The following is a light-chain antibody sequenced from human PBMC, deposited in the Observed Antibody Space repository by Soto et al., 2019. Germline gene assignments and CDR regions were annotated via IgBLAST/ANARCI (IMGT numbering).Light chain of an antibody. J-gene: IGLJ1*01. CDR3: SSDAGSSNV. V-gene: IGLV2-8*01. Sequence: QSALTQPPSASGSPGQSVAISCTGTSSDVGGYNYVSWYQQHPGKAPKLMIYEVNNRPSGVPDRFSGSKSGNTASLTVSGIHAEDEADYYCSSDAGSSNVFGTGTKVTVL. CDR1: SSDVGGYNY. CDR2: EVN.